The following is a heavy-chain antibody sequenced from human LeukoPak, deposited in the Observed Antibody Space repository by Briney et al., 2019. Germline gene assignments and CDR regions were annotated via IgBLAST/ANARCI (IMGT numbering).Heavy chain of an antibody. J-gene: IGHJ4*02. CDR1: GFTFSSYE. D-gene: IGHD5-18*01. V-gene: IGHV3-21*01. CDR2: IGSSGSYI. CDR3: ARRATTERGHSYGLDF. Sequence: GGSLRLSCAASGFTFSSYEMNWVRQAPGKGLEWVSSIGSSGSYIYYADSLTGRFTISRDNAKNSLYLQMNSLRAEDTAMYYCARRATTERGHSYGLDFWGQGTLVTVSS.